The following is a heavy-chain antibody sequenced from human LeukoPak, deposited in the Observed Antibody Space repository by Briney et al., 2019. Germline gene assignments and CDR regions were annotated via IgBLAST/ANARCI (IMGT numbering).Heavy chain of an antibody. CDR3: STRKLRNVY. J-gene: IGHJ4*02. CDR2: INPNNGGT. D-gene: IGHD7-27*01. CDR1: GYTFTYYY. Sequence: ASVNVTCKASGYTFTYYYFHWVRQAPGQGRAWMGRINPNNGGTHYAQKFHGRVTLPSDTSLSTAYMELSRPTSDDTDVYYCSTRKLRNVYWGGGTLVSVSS. V-gene: IGHV1-2*05.